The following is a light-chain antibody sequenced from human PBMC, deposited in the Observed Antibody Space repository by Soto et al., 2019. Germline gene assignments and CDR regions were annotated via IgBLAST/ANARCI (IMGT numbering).Light chain of an antibody. CDR3: QQYGSPSWT. CDR1: QSVSSSY. J-gene: IGKJ1*01. Sequence: EIVLTQSPGTLSLSPGERATLSCRASQSVSSSYLAWYQQKPGQAPRLLIYGVSIRATGIPDRFSGSGSGTDFTLTISRLEPEDFAVYYCQQYGSPSWTFGQGTKVEIK. CDR2: GVS. V-gene: IGKV3-20*01.